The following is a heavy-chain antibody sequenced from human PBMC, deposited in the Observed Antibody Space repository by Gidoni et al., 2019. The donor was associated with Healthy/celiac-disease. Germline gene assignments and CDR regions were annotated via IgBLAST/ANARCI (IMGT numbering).Heavy chain of an antibody. V-gene: IGHV3-23*01. CDR2: GSGGST. Sequence: GSGGSTYYADSVKGRFTISRDNSKNTLYLQMNSLRAEDTAVYYCAKDQVGATLPNYWGQGTLVTVSS. D-gene: IGHD1-26*01. CDR3: AKDQVGATLPNY. J-gene: IGHJ4*02.